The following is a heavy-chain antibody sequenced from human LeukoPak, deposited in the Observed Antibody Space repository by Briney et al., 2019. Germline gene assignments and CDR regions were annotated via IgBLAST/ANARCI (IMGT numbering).Heavy chain of an antibody. J-gene: IGHJ4*02. V-gene: IGHV3-11*04. Sequence: LSLTCAVYGGSFSGYYWSWIRQPPGKGLEWVSYISSSSSTIYYADSVKGRFTISRDNAKDSLYLQMNSLRDEDTAVYYCARDSSGWAPFHYWGQGTLVTVSS. CDR3: ARDSSGWAPFHY. CDR1: GGSFSGYY. CDR2: ISSSSSTI. D-gene: IGHD6-19*01.